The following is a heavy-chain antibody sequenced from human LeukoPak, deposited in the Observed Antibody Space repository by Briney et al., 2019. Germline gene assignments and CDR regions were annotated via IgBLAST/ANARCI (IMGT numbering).Heavy chain of an antibody. V-gene: IGHV3-11*01. CDR2: ISSSGSTI. D-gene: IGHD2-2*01. J-gene: IGHJ6*02. CDR3: ARDLSRSSTSLGYYYGMDV. CDR1: GGSISSYY. Sequence: LSLTCTVSGGSISSYYWSWIRQPPGKGLEWVSYISSSGSTIYYADSVRGRFTISRDNAKNSLYLQMNSLRAEDTAVYYCARDLSRSSTSLGYYYGMDVWGQGTTVTVSS.